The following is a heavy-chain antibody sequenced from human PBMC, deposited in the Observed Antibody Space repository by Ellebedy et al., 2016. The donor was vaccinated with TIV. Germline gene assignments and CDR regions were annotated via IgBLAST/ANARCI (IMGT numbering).Heavy chain of an antibody. J-gene: IGHJ6*02. D-gene: IGHD6-19*01. CDR3: ATVAGTGDYYGMDV. V-gene: IGHV1-24*01. CDR2: FDPEDGET. Sequence: ASVKVSXXVSGYTLTELSMHWVRQAPGKGLEWMGGFDPEDGETIYAQKFQGRVTMTEDTSTDTAYMELSSLRSEDTAVYYCATVAGTGDYYGMDVWGQGTTVTVSS. CDR1: GYTLTELS.